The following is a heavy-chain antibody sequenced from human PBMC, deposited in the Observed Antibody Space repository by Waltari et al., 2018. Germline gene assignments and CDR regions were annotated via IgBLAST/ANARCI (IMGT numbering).Heavy chain of an antibody. D-gene: IGHD3-10*01. V-gene: IGHV1-69-2*01. CDR3: APLPGGSGQTFDY. CDR1: GDTFMYYF. J-gene: IGHJ4*02. Sequence: EVELVQSGAEVRKPGGTVKISCMPSGDTFMYYFMHWLQQAPGKGLEWMGRIDPEDGETVYSEKFQGRVTITADTSTDTAYMELSSLTSGDTAVYYCAPLPGGSGQTFDYWGQGTLVTVSS. CDR2: IDPEDGET.